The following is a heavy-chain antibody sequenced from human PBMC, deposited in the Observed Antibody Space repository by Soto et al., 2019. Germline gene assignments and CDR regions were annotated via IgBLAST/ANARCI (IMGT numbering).Heavy chain of an antibody. CDR3: AKDGDSGYSYPTPVDY. Sequence: QVQLVESGGGVVQPGRSLRLSCEASGFTFSSYGMHWVRQAPGKGLEWVAVISYDGSNKYYADSVKGRFTISRDNSKNTLYLQMNSLRAEDTAVYYCAKDGDSGYSYPTPVDYWGQGTLVTVSS. CDR1: GFTFSSYG. CDR2: ISYDGSNK. J-gene: IGHJ4*02. D-gene: IGHD5-18*01. V-gene: IGHV3-30*18.